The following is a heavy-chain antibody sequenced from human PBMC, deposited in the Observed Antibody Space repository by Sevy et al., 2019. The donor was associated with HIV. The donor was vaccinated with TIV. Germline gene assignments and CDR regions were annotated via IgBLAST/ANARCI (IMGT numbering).Heavy chain of an antibody. D-gene: IGHD6-13*01. Sequence: SETLSLTCTVSGGSISSSSYYWGWIRQPPGKGLEWIGSIYYSGSTYHNPSLKSRVTISVDTSKNQFSLKLGSVTAADTAVYYCARVIAAAGPNWFDPWGQGTLVTVSS. CDR2: IYYSGST. J-gene: IGHJ5*02. CDR1: GGSISSSSYY. CDR3: ARVIAAAGPNWFDP. V-gene: IGHV4-39*01.